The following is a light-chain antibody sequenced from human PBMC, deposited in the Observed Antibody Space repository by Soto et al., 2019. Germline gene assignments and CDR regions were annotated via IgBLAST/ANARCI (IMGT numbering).Light chain of an antibody. CDR1: QSIGYY. V-gene: IGKV1-39*01. CDR2: AAS. CDR3: KQANSFPPT. Sequence: DIQMTQSPSSLSASVGDRLTIACRASQSIGYYLNWYQRKPGKAHQLLIYAASNLQSGVQSRFSGSGSGTDFTLTITSLQPEDFATYYCKQANSFPPTVGQGTRLDI. J-gene: IGKJ5*01.